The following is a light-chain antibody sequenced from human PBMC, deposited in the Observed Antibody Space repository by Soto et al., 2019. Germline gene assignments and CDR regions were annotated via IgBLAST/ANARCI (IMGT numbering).Light chain of an antibody. CDR3: QQYGGSPRT. CDR2: GAS. Sequence: EIVLAQSPVTVCLYALERATLSCRASQSVSSTYLAWHQQTPGQAPRLLIYGASSRATGIPDRFSGSGSGTEFPPTISRLEPEDFAVYYCQQYGGSPRTCGQGTRVDIK. J-gene: IGKJ1*01. CDR1: QSVSSTY. V-gene: IGKV3-20*01.